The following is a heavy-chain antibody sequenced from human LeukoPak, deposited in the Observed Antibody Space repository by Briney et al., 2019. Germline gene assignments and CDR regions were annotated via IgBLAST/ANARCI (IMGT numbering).Heavy chain of an antibody. J-gene: IGHJ6*02. D-gene: IGHD1-26*01. CDR1: GFTFSNAW. Sequence: AGGSLRLSCAASGFTFSNAWMNWVRQAPGKGLEWVGRIKSKTDGGTTDYAAPVKGRFTISRDDSKNTLYLQMNSLKTEDTAVYYCTTDLWELLYYYGMDVWGQGTTVTVSS. V-gene: IGHV3-15*07. CDR3: TTDLWELLYYYGMDV. CDR2: IKSKTDGGTT.